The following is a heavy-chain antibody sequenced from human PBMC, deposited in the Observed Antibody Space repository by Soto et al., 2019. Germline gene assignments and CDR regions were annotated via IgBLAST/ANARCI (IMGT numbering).Heavy chain of an antibody. Sequence: QLVQSGAEVKKPGSSVKVSCKASGGTFSSYTISWVRQAPGQGLEWMGRIIPILGIANYAQKFQGRVTITADKSTSTAYMELSSLRSEDTAVYYCARGSGEEGPYYYYGMDVWGQGTTVTVSS. CDR1: GGTFSSYT. J-gene: IGHJ6*02. CDR2: IIPILGIA. CDR3: ARGSGEEGPYYYYGMDV. V-gene: IGHV1-69*02. D-gene: IGHD3-10*01.